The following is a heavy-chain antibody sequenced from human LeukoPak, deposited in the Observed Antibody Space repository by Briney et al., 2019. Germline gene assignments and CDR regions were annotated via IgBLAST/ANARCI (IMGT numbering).Heavy chain of an antibody. J-gene: IGHJ4*02. D-gene: IGHD6-6*01. V-gene: IGHV3-74*01. Sequence: GGSLRLSCTASGFSFSGHWMHWARHLPGKGLVWVSRISPTGSTTSYADSVKGRFTVSRDNAKNTLYLQVNNLRAEDTAVYYCARGPNSNWSGLDFWGQGTLLSVSS. CDR1: GFSFSGHW. CDR3: ARGPNSNWSGLDF. CDR2: ISPTGSTT.